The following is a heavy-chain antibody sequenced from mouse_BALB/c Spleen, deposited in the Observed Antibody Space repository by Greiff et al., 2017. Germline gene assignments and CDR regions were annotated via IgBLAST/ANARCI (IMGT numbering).Heavy chain of an antibody. CDR1: GFTFSSFG. Sequence: VQLKESGGGLVQPGGSRKLSCAASGFTFSSFGMHWVRQAPEKGLEWVAYISSGSSTIYYADTVKGRFTISRDNPKNTLFLQMTSLRSEDTAMYYCAREGNYEGYYYAMDYWGQGTSVTVSS. V-gene: IGHV5-17*02. CDR3: AREGNYEGYYYAMDY. CDR2: ISSGSSTI. J-gene: IGHJ4*01. D-gene: IGHD2-1*01.